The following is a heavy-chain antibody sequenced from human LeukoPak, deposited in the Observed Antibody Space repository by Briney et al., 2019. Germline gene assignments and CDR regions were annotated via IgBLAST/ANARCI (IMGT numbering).Heavy chain of an antibody. CDR3: AKGVHCSSTSCTFDY. Sequence: GGSLRLSCAASGFSFSSYAMSWVRQAPGKGLEWVSTISRSGGSTYDADSVKGRSTSSRDNSKNTLFLQMNSLRAEDTAVYYCAKGVHCSSTSCTFDYWGQGTLVTVSP. J-gene: IGHJ4*02. CDR2: ISRSGGST. CDR1: GFSFSSYA. D-gene: IGHD2-2*01. V-gene: IGHV3-23*01.